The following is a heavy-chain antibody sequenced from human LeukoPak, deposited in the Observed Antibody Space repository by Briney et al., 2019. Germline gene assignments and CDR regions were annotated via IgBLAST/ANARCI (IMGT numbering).Heavy chain of an antibody. V-gene: IGHV4-30-2*01. CDR1: GGSISSGGYS. Sequence: SETLSLTCAVSGGSISSGGYSWSWIRQPPGKGLEWIGYIYHSGSTYYNPSLKSRVTISVDTSKNQFSLELSSVTAADTAVYYCARVLSKRSGWYFDYWGQGTLVTVSS. J-gene: IGHJ4*02. CDR3: ARVLSKRSGWYFDY. D-gene: IGHD6-19*01. CDR2: IYHSGST.